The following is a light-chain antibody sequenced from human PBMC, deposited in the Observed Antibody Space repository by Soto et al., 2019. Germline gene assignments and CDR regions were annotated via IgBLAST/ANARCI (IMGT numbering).Light chain of an antibody. Sequence: IPLTQSPSSLSASVGDRVTITCRASQGISSYLVWYQQKPGKAPKLLIYAASTLQSGVPSRFSGSGSGTDFTLTISSLQPEDFATYYCQQLKSYPQTFGQGTKLGIK. CDR1: QGISSY. V-gene: IGKV1-9*01. CDR3: QQLKSYPQT. CDR2: AAS. J-gene: IGKJ2*01.